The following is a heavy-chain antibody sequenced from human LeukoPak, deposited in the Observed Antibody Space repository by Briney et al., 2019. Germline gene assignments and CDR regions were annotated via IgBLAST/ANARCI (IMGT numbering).Heavy chain of an antibody. V-gene: IGHV1-2*02. CDR1: GYTFTGYY. CDR2: INPNSGGT. J-gene: IGHJ4*02. Sequence: PVASVKVSCKASGYTFTGYYMHWVRQAPGQGLEWMGWINPNSGGTNYAQKFQGRVTMTRDTSISTAYMELSRLRSDDTAVYYCARLPFYYDSSGYSGDRGGSFDYWGQGTLVTVSS. D-gene: IGHD3-22*01. CDR3: ARLPFYYDSSGYSGDRGGSFDY.